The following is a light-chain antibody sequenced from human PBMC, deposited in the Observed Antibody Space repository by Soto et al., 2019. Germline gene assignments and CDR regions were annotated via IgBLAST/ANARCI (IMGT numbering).Light chain of an antibody. V-gene: IGKV1-33*01. CDR3: QQYDNLPIT. Sequence: DIQMTQSPSSLSASVGDRVTITCQASQDISNYLHWYQQKPGKAPKLLIYDASNLETGVPSRFSGSGSGTYFTFTISSLQPEDIATYYCQQYDNLPITFGQGTRLEIK. CDR2: DAS. J-gene: IGKJ5*01. CDR1: QDISNY.